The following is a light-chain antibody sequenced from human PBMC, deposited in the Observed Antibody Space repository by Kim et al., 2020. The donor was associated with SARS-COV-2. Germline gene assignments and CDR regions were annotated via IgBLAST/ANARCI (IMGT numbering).Light chain of an antibody. CDR1: SLRSYY. V-gene: IGLV3-19*01. CDR2: GKN. J-gene: IGLJ2*01. Sequence: SSELTQDPVLSLALGQIVTITCQGDSLRSYYATWYQQKQGQALILVTYGKNNRPSGIPDRFSGSSSGNTASLTISGTQAGDEAAYHCNSRDSNDNVAFGG. CDR3: NSRDSNDNVA.